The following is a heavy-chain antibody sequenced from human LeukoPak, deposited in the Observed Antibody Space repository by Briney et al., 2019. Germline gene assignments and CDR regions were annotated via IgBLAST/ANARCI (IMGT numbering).Heavy chain of an antibody. Sequence: SETLSLTCTVSGGSISSYYWSWIRQPPGKGLEWIGYIYTSGSTNYNPSLKSRVTISVDTSKNQFSLKLSSVTAADTAVYYCARESAAAITGIDYWGQGTLVTVSS. D-gene: IGHD2-2*02. CDR1: GGSISSYY. CDR3: ARESAAAITGIDY. V-gene: IGHV4-4*09. J-gene: IGHJ4*02. CDR2: IYTSGST.